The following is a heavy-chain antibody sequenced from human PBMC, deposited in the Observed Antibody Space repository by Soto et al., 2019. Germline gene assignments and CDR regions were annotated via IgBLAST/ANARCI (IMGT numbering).Heavy chain of an antibody. D-gene: IGHD6-13*01. V-gene: IGHV1-69*12. CDR1: GGTFSNHA. CDR2: IIPIFTTT. J-gene: IGHJ3*02. CDR3: AREVAADGTFREDVFDI. Sequence: QVHLVQSGAEVKKPGSSVKVSCKAPGGTFSNHAINWVRQAPGQGLEWMGRIIPIFTTTNYAQKFQGRVSMPADESTTTAYRELSSLKHDDTAVYYCAREVAADGTFREDVFDIWGQGTLVTVSS.